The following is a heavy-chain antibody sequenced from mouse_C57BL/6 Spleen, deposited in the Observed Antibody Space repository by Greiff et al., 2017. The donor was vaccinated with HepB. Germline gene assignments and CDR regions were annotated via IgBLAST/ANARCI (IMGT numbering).Heavy chain of an antibody. CDR3: ATYSNYGAWFAY. CDR2: IDPSDSET. CDR1: GYTFTSYW. D-gene: IGHD2-5*01. Sequence: QVQLQQPGAELVRPGSSVKLSCKASGYTFTSYWMHWVKQRPIQGLEWIGNIDPSDSETHYNQKFKDKATLTVDKSSSTAYMQLSSLTSEDSAVYYCATYSNYGAWFAYWGQVTLVTVSA. V-gene: IGHV1-52*01. J-gene: IGHJ3*01.